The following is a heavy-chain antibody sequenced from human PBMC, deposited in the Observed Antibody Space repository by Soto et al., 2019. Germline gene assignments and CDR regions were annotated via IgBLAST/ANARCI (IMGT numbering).Heavy chain of an antibody. J-gene: IGHJ4*02. CDR2: ISGSGGRT. CDR3: AKDDGSSWYVDY. CDR1: GFSFSSYA. V-gene: IGHV3-23*01. Sequence: EVQLLESGGGLVQPGGSLRLSCAASGFSFSSYAMSWVRQAPGKGLEWVSGISGSGGRTYYADSVKGRFTSSRDNSKNTLYLQMNSLRAEDTAVHYCAKDDGSSWYVDYWGQGTLVTVSS. D-gene: IGHD6-13*01.